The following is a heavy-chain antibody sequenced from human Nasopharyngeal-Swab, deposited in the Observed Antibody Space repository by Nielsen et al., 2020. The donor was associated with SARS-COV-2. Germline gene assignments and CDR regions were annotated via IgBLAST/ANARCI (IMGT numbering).Heavy chain of an antibody. Sequence: VRQAPGKGLEWVSSINKSGGGTYFAESVKGRFTISRDNSKNTLYLQMNSLRAEDTAIYYCAKDRDDYGDYWGSETSHFDHWGQGTLVTVSS. CDR2: INKSGGGT. CDR3: AKDRDDYGDYWGSETSHFDH. D-gene: IGHD4-17*01. J-gene: IGHJ4*02. V-gene: IGHV3-23*01.